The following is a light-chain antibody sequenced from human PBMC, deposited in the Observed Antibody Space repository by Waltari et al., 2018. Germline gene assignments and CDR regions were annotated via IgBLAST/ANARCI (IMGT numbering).Light chain of an antibody. CDR2: DAS. Sequence: IVMTQSPAILSVSPGEGATLSCRASQSVDTFLAWYQQIRGRAPRPLFWDASTRATGIPARFSGSGSGTEFTLTISSLQSEDFAVYYCQQYKQWPLTFGGGTRVDIK. CDR3: QQYKQWPLT. CDR1: QSVDTF. V-gene: IGKV3-15*01. J-gene: IGKJ4*01.